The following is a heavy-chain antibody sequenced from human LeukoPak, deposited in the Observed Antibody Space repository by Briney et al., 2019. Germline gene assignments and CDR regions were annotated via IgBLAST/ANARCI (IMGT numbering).Heavy chain of an antibody. CDR3: ARGWEYSSGWYYFDS. J-gene: IGHJ4*02. Sequence: SQTLSLTCAISGASVSINSATWNWIRQSPSRGLEWLGRTYYMSKWYYDYAVSVRSRINVNPDTSKNQFSLQLNSVTPEDTAVYNCARGWEYSSGWYYFDSWGQGTLVTVSS. D-gene: IGHD6-19*01. V-gene: IGHV6-1*01. CDR1: GASVSINSAT. CDR2: TYYMSKWYY.